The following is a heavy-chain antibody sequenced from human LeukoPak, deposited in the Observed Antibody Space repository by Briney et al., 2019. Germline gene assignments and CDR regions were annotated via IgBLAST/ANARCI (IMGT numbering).Heavy chain of an antibody. Sequence: ASVNVSCKVSGYTLTELSIHWVRQAPGKGLERMGGFDTEDGETIYAQKFQGRVTMTEDTSTDTAYMELSSLRSEDTAVYYCATAALWFGASRAYYYYGMDVWGQGTTVTVSS. D-gene: IGHD3-10*01. J-gene: IGHJ6*02. CDR3: ATAALWFGASRAYYYYGMDV. CDR1: GYTLTELS. CDR2: FDTEDGET. V-gene: IGHV1-24*01.